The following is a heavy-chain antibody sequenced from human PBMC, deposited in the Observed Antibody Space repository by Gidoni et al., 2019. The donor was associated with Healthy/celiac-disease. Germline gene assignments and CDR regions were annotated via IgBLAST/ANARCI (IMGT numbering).Heavy chain of an antibody. CDR3: ARVGPRGYSGYDSENWFDY. CDR2: IYHSGST. CDR1: GYSISSGYY. J-gene: IGHJ4*02. V-gene: IGHV4-38-2*01. Sequence: QVQLQESGPGLVKPSETLSLTCAVSGYSISSGYYWGWIRQPPGKGLEWIGSIYHSGSTYYNPSLKSRVTISVDTSKNQFSLKLSSVTAADTAVYYCARVGPRGYSGYDSENWFDYWGQGTLVTVSS. D-gene: IGHD5-12*01.